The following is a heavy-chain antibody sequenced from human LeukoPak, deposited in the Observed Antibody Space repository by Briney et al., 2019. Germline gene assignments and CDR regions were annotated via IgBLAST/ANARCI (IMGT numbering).Heavy chain of an antibody. V-gene: IGHV1-69*05. Sequence: SVKVSCKASGGTFSSHAISWVRQAPGQGLEWMGRIIPIFGTANYAQKFQGRVTITTDESTSTAYMELSSLRSEDTAVYYCARDQVRGVIITNPFDYWGQGTLVTVSS. CDR2: IIPIFGTA. CDR3: ARDQVRGVIITNPFDY. CDR1: GGTFSSHA. D-gene: IGHD3-10*01. J-gene: IGHJ4*02.